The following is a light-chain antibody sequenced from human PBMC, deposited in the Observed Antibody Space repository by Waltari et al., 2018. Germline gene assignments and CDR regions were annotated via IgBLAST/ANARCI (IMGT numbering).Light chain of an antibody. J-gene: IGLJ3*02. V-gene: IGLV2-14*03. CDR3: SSQSTNSVVL. Sequence: QSALTQPASVSGSPGQSITISCTGTISDVGGFNSVSWYQVHPGQAPRVMIYDVINRPSGGSDRFSASKSGNTASLTISGLQAEDEGDYYCSSQSTNSVVLFGGGTKLTVL. CDR2: DVI. CDR1: ISDVGGFNS.